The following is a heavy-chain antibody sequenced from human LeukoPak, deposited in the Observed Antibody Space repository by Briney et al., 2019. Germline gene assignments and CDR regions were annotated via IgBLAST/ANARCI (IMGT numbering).Heavy chain of an antibody. D-gene: IGHD5-18*01. J-gene: IGHJ4*02. V-gene: IGHV5-51*01. CDR3: ARLWGYSYPLYFDY. CDR1: GYSFTSYW. Sequence: GESLKTSCKGSGYSFTSYWIGWVRQIPEKGLGWMGIIYPGDSDTRYSPPFQGQVTISADKSISTAYLQWSSLKASDTAMYYCARLWGYSYPLYFDYWGQGTLVTVSS. CDR2: IYPGDSDT.